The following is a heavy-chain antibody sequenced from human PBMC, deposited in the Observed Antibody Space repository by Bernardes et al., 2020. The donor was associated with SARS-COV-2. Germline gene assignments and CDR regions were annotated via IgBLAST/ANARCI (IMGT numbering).Heavy chain of an antibody. J-gene: IGHJ4*02. V-gene: IGHV5-10-1*01. CDR3: VKSNESYFDVDF. CDR2: IDPSDSYT. Sequence: GESLKISCTASGYSVTKNWISWVRQMPGKGLEWLGRIDPSDSYTNYSPSMQGRVTISVDTSINTAYLQWGRLEASDSAIYYCVKSNESYFDVDFWGQGTLVSVSS. CDR1: GYSVTKNW. D-gene: IGHD3-10*01.